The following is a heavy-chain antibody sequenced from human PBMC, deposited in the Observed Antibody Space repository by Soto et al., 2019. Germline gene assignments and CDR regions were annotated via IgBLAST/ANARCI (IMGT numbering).Heavy chain of an antibody. CDR1: GFTFDDYA. CDR2: ISWNSGSI. Sequence: GGSLRLSCAASGFTFDDYAMHWVRQAPGKGLEWVSGISWNSGSIGYADSVKGRFTISRDNAKNSLYLQMNSLRAEDTALYYCAKGAHWHYYFDYWGQGTLVTVSS. D-gene: IGHD3-3*02. J-gene: IGHJ4*02. V-gene: IGHV3-9*01. CDR3: AKGAHWHYYFDY.